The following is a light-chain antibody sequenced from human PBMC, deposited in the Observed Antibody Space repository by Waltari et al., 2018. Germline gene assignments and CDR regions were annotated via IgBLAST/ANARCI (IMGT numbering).Light chain of an antibody. J-gene: IGLJ1*01. CDR2: DVS. CDR1: SSYVGGSHY. V-gene: IGLV2-14*01. Sequence: QSALTQPASVSGSPGQSITISCTGTSSYVGGSHYVSWYQQHPGKAPKLMIYDVSKRPSGVSNRFSGSKSGNTASLTISGLQAEDEADYYCSSYTSSSTYVFGTGTKVTVL. CDR3: SSYTSSSTYV.